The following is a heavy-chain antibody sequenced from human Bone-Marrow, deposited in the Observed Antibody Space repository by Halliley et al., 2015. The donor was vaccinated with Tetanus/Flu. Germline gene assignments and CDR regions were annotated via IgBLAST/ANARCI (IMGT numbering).Heavy chain of an antibody. CDR2: FFSGGRT. CDR3: ARHPCGGDCYADY. J-gene: IGHJ4*02. Sequence: LEGIGTFFSGGRTYTNPSLKPRFLISVDTPKTQFSLTLSSVSAADTAVYYCARHPCGGDCYADYWGQGALVSVSS. D-gene: IGHD2-21*02. V-gene: IGHV4-39*01.